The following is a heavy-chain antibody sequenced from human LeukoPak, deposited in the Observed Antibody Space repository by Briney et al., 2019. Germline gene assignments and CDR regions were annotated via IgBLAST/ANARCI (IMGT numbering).Heavy chain of an antibody. D-gene: IGHD3-10*01. Sequence: PGGSLRLSCAASGFTFSSYAMSWVRQAPGKGLEWVSAISGSGGSTYYADSVKGRFTISRDNSKNTLYLQMNSLRAEDTAVYYCAKVVLYYGSGSYGYWGQGTLVTVSS. J-gene: IGHJ4*02. CDR3: AKVVLYYGSGSYGY. V-gene: IGHV3-23*01. CDR2: ISGSGGST. CDR1: GFTFSSYA.